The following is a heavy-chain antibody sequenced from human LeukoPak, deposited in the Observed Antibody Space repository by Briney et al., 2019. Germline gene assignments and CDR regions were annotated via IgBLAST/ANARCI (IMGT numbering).Heavy chain of an antibody. CDR3: ARILLRYCSITSCSFGF. Sequence: ASVKVSCKASGYTFTSYAMHWVRQAPGQRLEWMGWINACNGNTKYSQKFQGRVTITRHTSASTAYMELSSLRSEDTAVYYCARILLRYCSITSCSFGFWGQGTLVTVSS. V-gene: IGHV1-3*01. CDR1: GYTFTSYA. J-gene: IGHJ5*01. D-gene: IGHD2-2*01. CDR2: INACNGNT.